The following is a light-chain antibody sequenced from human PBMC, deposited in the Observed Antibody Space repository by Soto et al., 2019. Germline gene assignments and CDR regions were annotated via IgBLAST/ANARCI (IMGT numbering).Light chain of an antibody. J-gene: IGLJ1*01. CDR2: GVT. Sequence: LTQPASVSGSPGQSITISCTGTSSDVGAYNYVSWYQQYPGKAPKLMIYGVTNRPSGGSNRFSGSKTGNTASLTISGLQAEDEADYYCFYHRGGFSRVFGTGIKFAVL. CDR1: SSDVGAYNY. CDR3: FYHRGGFSRV. V-gene: IGLV2-14*01.